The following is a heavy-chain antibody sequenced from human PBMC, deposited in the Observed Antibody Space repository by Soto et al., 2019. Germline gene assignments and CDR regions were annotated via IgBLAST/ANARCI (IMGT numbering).Heavy chain of an antibody. CDR3: ARDLWGYCGTDCYPLDV. CDR2: IFYSGST. Sequence: PSETLSLTCTVSGDSISSSNYFWGWIRQPPGKGLEWIGTIFYSGSTYYNPSLKSRVTISVDTSKNQFSLKLNSVTAADTAVYYCARDLWGYCGTDCYPLDVWGQGTTVS. D-gene: IGHD2-21*02. J-gene: IGHJ6*02. V-gene: IGHV4-39*07. CDR1: GDSISSSNYF.